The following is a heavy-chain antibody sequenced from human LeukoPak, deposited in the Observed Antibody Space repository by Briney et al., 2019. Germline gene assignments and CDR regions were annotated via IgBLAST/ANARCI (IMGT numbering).Heavy chain of an antibody. J-gene: IGHJ5*02. Sequence: SETLSLTCAVYGGSFSGYYWSWIRQPPGKGLEWIGEINHSGSTNYNPSLKSRVTISVGTSKNQFSLHLNSVTPEDTAVYYCARRLTQYDCFDPWGQGILVTVSS. D-gene: IGHD2-2*01. CDR2: INHSGST. CDR3: ARRLTQYDCFDP. V-gene: IGHV4-34*01. CDR1: GGSFSGYY.